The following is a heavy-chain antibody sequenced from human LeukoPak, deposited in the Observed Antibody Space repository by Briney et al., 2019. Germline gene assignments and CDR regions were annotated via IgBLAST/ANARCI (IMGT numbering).Heavy chain of an antibody. J-gene: IGHJ1*01. Sequence: ASVKVSCKASGGTFSSYAISWVRQAPGQGLEWMGGIIPIFGTANYAQKFQGRVTITADESTSTAYLELSSLRTDDTAVYYCGRGHSDYYSSGTYPVVQHWGQGTLVTVSS. V-gene: IGHV1-69*01. CDR2: IIPIFGTA. CDR3: GRGHSDYYSSGTYPVVQH. CDR1: GGTFSSYA. D-gene: IGHD3-10*01.